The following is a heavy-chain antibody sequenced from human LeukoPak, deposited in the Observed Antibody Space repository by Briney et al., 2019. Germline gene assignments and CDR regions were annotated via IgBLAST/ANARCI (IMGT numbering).Heavy chain of an antibody. D-gene: IGHD3-3*01. CDR1: GFTFSNYW. CDR3: ARVWSAFDV. V-gene: IGHV3-7*04. J-gene: IGHJ3*01. Sequence: GGSLRLSCAASGFTFSNYWMHWVRQAPGKGLEWVAHIKQDGSEKNYVDSVEGRFTISRDNAKNSVYLQMNSLRAEDTAVYYCARVWSAFDVWGQGTMVTVSS. CDR2: IKQDGSEK.